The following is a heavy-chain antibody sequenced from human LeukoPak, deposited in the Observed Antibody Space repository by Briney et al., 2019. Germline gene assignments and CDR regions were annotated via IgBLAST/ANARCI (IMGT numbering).Heavy chain of an antibody. Sequence: GGSLRLSCAASGFTFSNYAVSWVRQAPGKGLEWVSAISGSGDNTYYADSVKGRFTISRDNARNTLYLQVNSLRAEDTAVYYCAKDGRGIAVAPTYYFDYWGQGTLVTVSS. CDR1: GFTFSNYA. CDR2: ISGSGDNT. J-gene: IGHJ4*02. V-gene: IGHV3-23*01. D-gene: IGHD6-19*01. CDR3: AKDGRGIAVAPTYYFDY.